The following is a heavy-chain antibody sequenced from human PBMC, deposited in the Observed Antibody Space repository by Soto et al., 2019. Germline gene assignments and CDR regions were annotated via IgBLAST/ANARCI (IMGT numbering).Heavy chain of an antibody. V-gene: IGHV3-23*01. Sequence: GGSLRLSCAASGFSFDNYAMGWVRQAPGKGLEWVSAITDSGDDTYYIDSVKGRFTISRDNSKSTLYLQMNSLRAEDTAIYYCAKLGSSSWSPHYYFDYWGQGTLVTVSS. CDR3: AKLGSSSWSPHYYFDY. D-gene: IGHD2-2*01. J-gene: IGHJ4*02. CDR1: GFSFDNYA. CDR2: ITDSGDDT.